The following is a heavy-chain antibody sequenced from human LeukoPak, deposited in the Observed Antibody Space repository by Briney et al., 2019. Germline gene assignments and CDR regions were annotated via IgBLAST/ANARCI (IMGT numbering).Heavy chain of an antibody. CDR3: AKGGKYSGSGSPDY. J-gene: IGHJ4*02. Sequence: GGSLRLSCAASGFTFSTYAMSWVRQAPGQGLEWVSGISGSGGNTYYADTVKGRFTISRDNSYNTLYLQMNSIRAEDAAVYYCAKGGKYSGSGSPDYWGQGTLVTVSS. CDR1: GFTFSTYA. CDR2: ISGSGGNT. D-gene: IGHD6-6*01. V-gene: IGHV3-23*01.